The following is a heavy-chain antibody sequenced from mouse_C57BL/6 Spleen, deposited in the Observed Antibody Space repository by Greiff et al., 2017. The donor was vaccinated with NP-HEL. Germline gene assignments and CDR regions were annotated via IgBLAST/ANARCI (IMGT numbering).Heavy chain of an antibody. J-gene: IGHJ1*03. CDR1: GYTFTSYG. Sequence: VKLMESGAELARPGASVKLSCKASGYTFTSYGISWVKQRTGQGLEWIGEIYPRSGNTYYNEKFKGKATLTADKSSSTAYMELRSLTSEDSAVYFCARRVTGTNFDVWGTGTTVTVSS. V-gene: IGHV1-81*01. D-gene: IGHD4-1*01. CDR3: ARRVTGTNFDV. CDR2: IYPRSGNT.